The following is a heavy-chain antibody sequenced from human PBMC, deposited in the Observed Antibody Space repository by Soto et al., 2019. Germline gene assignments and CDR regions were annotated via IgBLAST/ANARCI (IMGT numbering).Heavy chain of an antibody. CDR2: IWYDGSSK. CDR3: ARDRVLMLRGAPYALDI. J-gene: IGHJ3*02. V-gene: IGHV3-33*01. Sequence: QVQLVESGGSVVQPGRSLRLSCAASGFSFSNYGMNWVRQAPGKGLEWVAVIWYDGSSKYYVDSVKGRFTISRDNSKNTLYLQMNSLRVEDTAVYYCARDRVLMLRGAPYALDIWGQGTMVTVSS. D-gene: IGHD3-10*01. CDR1: GFSFSNYG.